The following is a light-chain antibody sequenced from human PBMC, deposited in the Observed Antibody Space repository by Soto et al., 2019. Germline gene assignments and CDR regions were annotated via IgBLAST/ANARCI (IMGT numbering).Light chain of an antibody. CDR2: GAS. J-gene: IGKJ1*01. CDR3: KHYNNWPWT. CDR1: QSVSSSY. Sequence: EIVLTQSPGTLSLSPGERATLSCRASQSVSSSYLAWYQKKAGQAHRLLIYGASTRATAIPARFSGSGSGTEFTLTIRSLQSEDFAVYFCKHYNNWPWTFGQGTKVDIK. V-gene: IGKV3-15*01.